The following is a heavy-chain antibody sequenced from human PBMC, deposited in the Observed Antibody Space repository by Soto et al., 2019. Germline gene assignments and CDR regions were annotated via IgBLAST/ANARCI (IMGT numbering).Heavy chain of an antibody. CDR1: VFTFSSFA. J-gene: IGHJ5*02. CDR3: AKSSRQHASEIQAFFDA. V-gene: IGHV3-23*01. CDR2: ISGTDDYT. D-gene: IGHD6-19*01. Sequence: WGSLRLSCASRVFTFSSFAMTWVRQAPGEGLEWVSSISGTDDYTYYADSVKGRFTISRDNSLNTLFLHMKNLRADDTGVYYCAKSSRQHASEIQAFFDAWGLGTMVTVSS.